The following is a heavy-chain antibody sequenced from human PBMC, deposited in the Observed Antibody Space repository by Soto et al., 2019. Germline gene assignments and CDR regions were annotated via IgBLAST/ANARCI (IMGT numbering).Heavy chain of an antibody. CDR2: INYFGNT. D-gene: IGHD4-17*01. CDR3: GGQDYGAKGYYFDN. V-gene: IGHV4-39*01. CDR1: NGSISSRSSY. Sequence: QLQLQESGSGLVKPSETLSLTCIVSNGSISSRSSYWGWIRQTPGQGVEWIGSINYFGNTYYNPTLKIRFTISIHTSKTQCSLKMNSVTAADTAVYFCGGQDYGAKGYYFDNWGQGSLVTVSS. J-gene: IGHJ4*02.